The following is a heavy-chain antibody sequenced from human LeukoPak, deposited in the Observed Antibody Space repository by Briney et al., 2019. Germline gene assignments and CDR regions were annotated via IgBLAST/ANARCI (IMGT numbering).Heavy chain of an antibody. D-gene: IGHD6-19*01. V-gene: IGHV4-39*07. Sequence: SETLSLTCTVFGDSISDSKYFRGRIRQPPGKGLEWIGNFYSGGSTYYNPSLKSRVAISEDTSGKQFSLRLGSVTAADTAVYYCARALSIAVAGTAWGVGYWGQGTLVTVSS. CDR2: FYSGGST. CDR1: GDSISDSKYF. J-gene: IGHJ4*02. CDR3: ARALSIAVAGTAWGVGY.